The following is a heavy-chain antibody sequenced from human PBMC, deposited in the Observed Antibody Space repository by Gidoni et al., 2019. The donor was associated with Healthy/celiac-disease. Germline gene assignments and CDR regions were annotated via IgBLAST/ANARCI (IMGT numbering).Heavy chain of an antibody. CDR2: ISSSGSTI. V-gene: IGHV3-48*03. CDR1: GFTFSSYE. D-gene: IGHD3-10*01. Sequence: EVQLVESGGGLVQPGGSLRLSCAASGFTFSSYEMNWVRQAPGKGLEWVSYISSSGSTIYYADSVKGRFTISRDNAKNSLYLQMNSLRAEDTAVYYCARDTYYYGSGAFDIWGQGTMVTVSS. CDR3: ARDTYYYGSGAFDI. J-gene: IGHJ3*02.